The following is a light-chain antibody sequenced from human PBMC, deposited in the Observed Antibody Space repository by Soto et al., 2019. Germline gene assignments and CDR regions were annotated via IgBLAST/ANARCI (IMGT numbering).Light chain of an antibody. Sequence: DIQMTQSPSSLSASVGDRVTITCRASQSISSYLNWYQQKPGKAPKLLIYAASSLQSGVPSRFSGSGSGTDFTLTISSLQPEDFSTYYCQQRYSTPRTFGPGIKVDIK. J-gene: IGKJ3*01. CDR1: QSISSY. CDR2: AAS. V-gene: IGKV1-39*01. CDR3: QQRYSTPRT.